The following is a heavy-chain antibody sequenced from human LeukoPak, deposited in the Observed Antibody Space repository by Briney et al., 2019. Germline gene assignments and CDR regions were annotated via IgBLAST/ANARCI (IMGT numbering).Heavy chain of an antibody. J-gene: IGHJ4*02. CDR2: ISAYNGNT. D-gene: IGHD3-10*01. V-gene: IGHV1-18*01. CDR3: ATYTQSGAQGVSDY. Sequence: ASVKVSCKASGYTFTSYGISWVRQAPGQGLEWMGWISAYNGNTNYAQKLQGRVTMTTDTSTSTAYMELRSLRSGDTAVYYCATYTQSGAQGVSDYWGQGTLVTVSS. CDR1: GYTFTSYG.